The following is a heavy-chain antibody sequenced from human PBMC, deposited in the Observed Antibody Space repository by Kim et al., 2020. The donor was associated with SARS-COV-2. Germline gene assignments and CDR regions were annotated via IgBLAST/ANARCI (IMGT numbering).Heavy chain of an antibody. J-gene: IGHJ4*02. D-gene: IGHD2-21*02. CDR3: ASICGGDCYSHY. CDR1: GGTFSSYT. Sequence: SVKVSCKASGGTFSSYTISWVRQAPGQGLEWMGRIIPILGIANYAQKFQGRVTITADKSTSTAYMELSSLRSEDTAVYYCASICGGDCYSHYWGQGTLVTVSS. CDR2: IIPILGIA. V-gene: IGHV1-69*02.